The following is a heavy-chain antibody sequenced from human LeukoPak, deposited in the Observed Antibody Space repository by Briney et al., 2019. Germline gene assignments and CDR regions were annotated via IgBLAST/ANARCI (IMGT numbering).Heavy chain of an antibody. Sequence: GGSLRLSCAPSGFTFSRHGMHWVRQAPGKGLEWVAIISNDGSRKYYAHSVEGRLTISRDNSKNTLYLQMDSLRAEDTAVYYCAREWGTAMVTFWFDPWGQGTPVTVSS. CDR1: GFTFSRHG. D-gene: IGHD5-18*01. J-gene: IGHJ5*02. CDR3: AREWGTAMVTFWFDP. V-gene: IGHV3-30*03. CDR2: ISNDGSRK.